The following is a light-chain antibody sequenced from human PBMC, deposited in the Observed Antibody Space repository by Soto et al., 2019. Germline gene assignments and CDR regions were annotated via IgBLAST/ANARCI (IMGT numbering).Light chain of an antibody. Sequence: DIVMTQSPDSLAGSLGERDTINCKSSQSVLYSSNNKNYLAWYQQKPGQPPKLLIYWASTRESGVPDRFSGSGSGTDFTLTISSLQAEDVAVYYCQQYYSTPPTFGQGTKVEIK. V-gene: IGKV4-1*01. J-gene: IGKJ1*01. CDR3: QQYYSTPPT. CDR2: WAS. CDR1: QSVLYSSNNKNY.